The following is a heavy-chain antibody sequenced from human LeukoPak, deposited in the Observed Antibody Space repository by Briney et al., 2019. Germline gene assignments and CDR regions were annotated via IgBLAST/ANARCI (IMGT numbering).Heavy chain of an antibody. J-gene: IGHJ4*02. D-gene: IGHD4-23*01. CDR1: GYTLTELS. Sequence: ASVKVSCKVSGYTLTELSMHWVRQAPGKGLEWMGGFDPEDGETIYAQKFRGRVTMTEDTSTDTAYMELSSLRSEDTAVYYCATDLISPVAGASHVLGYWGQGTLVTVSS. CDR2: FDPEDGET. CDR3: ATDLISPVAGASHVLGY. V-gene: IGHV1-24*01.